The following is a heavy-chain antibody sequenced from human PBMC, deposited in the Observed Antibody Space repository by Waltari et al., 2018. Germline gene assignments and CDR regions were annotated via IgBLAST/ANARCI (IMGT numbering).Heavy chain of an antibody. CDR3: ARHKHIVVVIVTQANAFDI. J-gene: IGHJ3*02. Sequence: QLQLQESGPGLVKPSETLSLTCTVSGGSISSSSYYWGWIRQPPGKGLEWIGSIYYSGSTYANPSLKSRVTISVDTSKNQFSLKLSSVTAADTAVYYCARHKHIVVVIVTQANAFDIWGQGTMVTVSS. D-gene: IGHD2-21*01. V-gene: IGHV4-39*01. CDR2: IYYSGST. CDR1: GGSISSSSYY.